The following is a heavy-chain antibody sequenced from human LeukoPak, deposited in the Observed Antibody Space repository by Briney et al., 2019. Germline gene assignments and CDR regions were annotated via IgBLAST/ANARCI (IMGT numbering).Heavy chain of an antibody. CDR1: GGSFSGYY. Sequence: SETLSLTCAVYGGSFSGYYWSWIRQPPGKGLEWIGEINHSGSTNYNPSLKSRVTISVDTSKNQFSLKLSSVTAADTAVYYCARGLKYCGANWFDPWGQGTLVTVSS. D-gene: IGHD4/OR15-4a*01. J-gene: IGHJ5*02. CDR3: ARGLKYCGANWFDP. V-gene: IGHV4-34*01. CDR2: INHSGST.